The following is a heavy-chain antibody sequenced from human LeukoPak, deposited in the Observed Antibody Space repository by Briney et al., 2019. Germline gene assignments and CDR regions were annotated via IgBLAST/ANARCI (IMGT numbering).Heavy chain of an antibody. V-gene: IGHV4-59*08. J-gene: IGHJ3*02. Sequence: SETLSLTCTVSGGSISNYYWDWIRQPPGKRMEWIGYIYYSGSTNYNPSLKSRVTMSADTSNNQFSLKLSSVTAADTAMYYCARHEGYSHDSSGPIYAFDIWGRGTMVTVSS. D-gene: IGHD3-22*01. CDR3: ARHEGYSHDSSGPIYAFDI. CDR2: IYYSGST. CDR1: GGSISNYY.